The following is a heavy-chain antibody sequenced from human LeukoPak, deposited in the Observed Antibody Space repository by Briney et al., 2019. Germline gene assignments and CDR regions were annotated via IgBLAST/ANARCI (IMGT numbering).Heavy chain of an antibody. J-gene: IGHJ4*02. CDR3: ARVEGGTRVDY. V-gene: IGHV5-51*01. CDR2: IYAGDSDT. D-gene: IGHD1-26*01. Sequence: GESLKISCKGSGYSFSNYWIGWVRQVPGKGLEWMGIIYAGDSDTRYSPSFQGQVTISADKSISTAYLELSSLRASDIAMYYCARVEGGTRVDYWGQGTLVTVSS. CDR1: GYSFSNYW.